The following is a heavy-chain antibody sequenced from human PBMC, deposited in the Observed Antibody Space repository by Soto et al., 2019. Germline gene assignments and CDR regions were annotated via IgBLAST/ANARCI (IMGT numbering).Heavy chain of an antibody. D-gene: IGHD3-10*01. CDR3: ARGGVSKYYYYYMDV. CDR2: IYYSGST. J-gene: IGHJ6*03. Sequence: PSETLSLTCTVSGGSISSYYWSWIRQPLGKGLEWIGYIYYSGSTNYNPSLKSRVTISVDTSKNQFSLKLSSVTAADTAVYYCARGGVSKYYYYYMDVWGKGTTVTVSS. CDR1: GGSISSYY. V-gene: IGHV4-59*01.